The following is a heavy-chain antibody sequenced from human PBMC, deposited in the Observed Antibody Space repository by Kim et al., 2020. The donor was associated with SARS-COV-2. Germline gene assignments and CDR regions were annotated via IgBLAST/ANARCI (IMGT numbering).Heavy chain of an antibody. V-gene: IGHV3-21*01. D-gene: IGHD1-26*01. CDR1: GFTFSSYS. CDR2: ISSSSSYI. J-gene: IGHJ6*02. CDR3: ARAERWEELLPDYYYYGMDV. Sequence: GGSLRLSCAASGFTFSSYSMNWVRQAPGKGLEWVSSISSSSSYIYYADSVKGRFTISRDNAKNSLYLQMNSLRAEDTAVYYCARAERWEELLPDYYYYGMDVWGQGTTVTVSS.